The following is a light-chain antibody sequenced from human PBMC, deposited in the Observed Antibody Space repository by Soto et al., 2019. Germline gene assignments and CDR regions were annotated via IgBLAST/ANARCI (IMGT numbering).Light chain of an antibody. CDR3: QQSYSTPWT. J-gene: IGKJ1*01. CDR1: QYINNY. CDR2: TAS. V-gene: IGKV1-39*01. Sequence: DIQMTQSPSSLSASVGDRVTITCRASQYINNYLNWYQQKPGKAPNLLIYTASSLQGGVPSSFSGSGYGTDFTLTISSLQPEDFATYYCQQSYSTPWTFGQGTKVEIK.